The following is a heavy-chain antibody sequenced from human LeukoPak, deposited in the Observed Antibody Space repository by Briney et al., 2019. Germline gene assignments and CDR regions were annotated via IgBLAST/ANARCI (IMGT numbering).Heavy chain of an antibody. V-gene: IGHV3-48*01. CDR2: ISSSSSTI. CDR3: ARGAYYYED. D-gene: IGHD3-22*01. CDR1: GFTFSSYW. J-gene: IGHJ4*02. Sequence: GGSLRLSCAASGFTFSSYWMNWVRQAPGKGLEWVSYISSSSSTIYYADSVKGRFTISRDNAKNSLYLQMNSLRAEDTAVYYCARGAYYYEDWGQGTLVTVSS.